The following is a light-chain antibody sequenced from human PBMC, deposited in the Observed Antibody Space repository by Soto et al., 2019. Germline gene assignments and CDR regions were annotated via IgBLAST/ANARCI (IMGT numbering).Light chain of an antibody. CDR1: SSDVGGYDF. V-gene: IGLV2-8*01. Sequence: QSALTQPPSASGSPGQSVTISCTGASSDVGGYDFVSWYQQHPGKAPKLMIYDVTKRPSGVPDRFSGSKSGNTASLTVSGLQADDEADYYCSSYAGSSLLVAFGRGTKLTVL. CDR2: DVT. J-gene: IGLJ2*01. CDR3: SSYAGSSLLVA.